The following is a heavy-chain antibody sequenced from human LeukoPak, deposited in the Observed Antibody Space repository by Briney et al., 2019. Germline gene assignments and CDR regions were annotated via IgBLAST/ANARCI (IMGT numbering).Heavy chain of an antibody. CDR3: ARGDASGRPGIAFDY. Sequence: SETLSLTCAVYGGSFSGNYWSWIRQPPGKGLEWIGYFHDSESTNYNPSLKSRVSISVDTSKNQVSLKLSSVTAADTAVYHCARGDASGRPGIAFDYWGQGTLVTVSS. CDR1: GGSFSGNY. V-gene: IGHV4-59*01. J-gene: IGHJ4*02. CDR2: FHDSEST. D-gene: IGHD1-26*01.